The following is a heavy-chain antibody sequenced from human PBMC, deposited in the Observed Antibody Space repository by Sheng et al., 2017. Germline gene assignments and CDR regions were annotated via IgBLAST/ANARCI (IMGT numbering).Heavy chain of an antibody. J-gene: IGHJ6*03. V-gene: IGHV1-69*04. CDR3: ARDRKQGGNPTDYYYYMDV. CDR1: GGTFSSYA. Sequence: QVQLVQSGAEVKKPGSSVKVSCKASGGTFSSYAISWVRQAPGQGLEWMGGIIPILGIANYAQKFQGRVTITADKSTSTAYMELSSLRSEDTAVYYCARDRKQGGNPTDYYYYMDVWGKGTTVTVSS. D-gene: IGHD2-15*01. CDR2: IIPILGIA.